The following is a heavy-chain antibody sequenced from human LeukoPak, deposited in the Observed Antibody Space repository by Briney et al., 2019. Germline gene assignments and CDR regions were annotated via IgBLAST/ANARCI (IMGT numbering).Heavy chain of an antibody. CDR2: IYYSGDT. Sequence: SETLSLTSTVSGGSMSSYYWTWIRQPPGKGLEWIGYIYYSGDTNYNPSLKSRVTISVDTSKNQFSLKLSSVTAADTAVYYCARRYGSGSYGWFDPWGQGTLVTVSS. CDR1: GGSMSSYY. V-gene: IGHV4-59*01. J-gene: IGHJ5*02. D-gene: IGHD3-10*01. CDR3: ARRYGSGSYGWFDP.